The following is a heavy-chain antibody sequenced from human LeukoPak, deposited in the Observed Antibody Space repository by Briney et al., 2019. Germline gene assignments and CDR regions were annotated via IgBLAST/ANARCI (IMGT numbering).Heavy chain of an antibody. V-gene: IGHV6-1*01. D-gene: IGHD1-26*01. CDR2: TYYRSKWNN. CDR3: TRGGGSHDH. CDR1: GDSVSSNSAG. J-gene: IGHJ4*02. Sequence: SGPGLVKPSQTLSLTCAISGDSVSSNSAGWNWIRQSPSRGLEWLGRTYYRSKWNNEYAASVKGRITINPDTSKNQFSLQLISVTPDDAAVYCCTRGGGSHDHWGQGILVTVSS.